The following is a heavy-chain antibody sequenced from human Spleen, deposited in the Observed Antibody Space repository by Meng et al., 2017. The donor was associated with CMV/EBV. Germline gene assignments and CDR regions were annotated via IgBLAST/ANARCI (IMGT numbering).Heavy chain of an antibody. V-gene: IGHV3-7*03. D-gene: IGHD2-2*01. CDR2: INQDENQK. CDR1: GFTFSSHW. J-gene: IGHJ6*02. Sequence: GGSLRLSCAASGFTFSSHWMTWVRQAPGKGLEWVANINQDENQKNYVDSVKGRFTISRDNAKNTLYLQMNSLRAEDTAVYYCAKGVVVVPAAIWDYYGMDVWGQGTTVTVSS. CDR3: AKGVVVVPAAIWDYYGMDV.